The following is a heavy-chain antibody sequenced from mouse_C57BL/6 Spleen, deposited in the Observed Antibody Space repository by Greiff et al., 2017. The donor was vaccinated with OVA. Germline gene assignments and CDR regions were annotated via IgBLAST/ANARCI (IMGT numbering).Heavy chain of an antibody. Sequence: EVKLVESGGGLVKPGGSLKLSCAASGFTFSDYGMHWVRQAPEKGLEWVAYISSGSSTIYYADTVKGRFTISRDNAKNTLFLQMTSLRSEDTAMYYCARDGYFHWGQGTLVTVSA. J-gene: IGHJ3*01. D-gene: IGHD2-3*01. CDR3: ARDGYFH. V-gene: IGHV5-17*01. CDR2: ISSGSSTI. CDR1: GFTFSDYG.